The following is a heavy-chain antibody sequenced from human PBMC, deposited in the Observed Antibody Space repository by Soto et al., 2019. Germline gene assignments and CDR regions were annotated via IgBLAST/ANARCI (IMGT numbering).Heavy chain of an antibody. J-gene: IGHJ4*02. D-gene: IGHD3-10*01. V-gene: IGHV1-69*13. CDR2: IIPIFGTA. CDR3: ARGRITMVRGVPQPYFDY. CDR1: GGTFSSYA. Sequence: ASVKVSCKASGGTFSSYAISWVRQAPGQGLEWMGGIIPIFGTANYAQKFQGRVTITADESTSTAYMELSSLRSEDTAVYYCARGRITMVRGVPQPYFDYWGQGTLVTVAS.